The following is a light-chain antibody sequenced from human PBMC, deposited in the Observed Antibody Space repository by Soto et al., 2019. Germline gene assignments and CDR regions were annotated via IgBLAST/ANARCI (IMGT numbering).Light chain of an antibody. CDR1: QSINRH. Sequence: EILMTQSPATLSVSPVERATLSCRASQSINRHLAWYRQKPGQAPRLLIYDASNRATGIPARFSGSGSGTDFTLTISRLEPEDFAVYYCQQYGSSGTFGQGTKVDIK. J-gene: IGKJ1*01. CDR2: DAS. V-gene: IGKV3-20*01. CDR3: QQYGSSGT.